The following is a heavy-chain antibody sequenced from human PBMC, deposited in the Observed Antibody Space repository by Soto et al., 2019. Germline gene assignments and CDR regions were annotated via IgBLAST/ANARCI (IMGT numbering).Heavy chain of an antibody. D-gene: IGHD7-27*01. CDR2: IYHSGST. V-gene: IGHV4-38-2*01. CDR1: AYSISSGYS. Sequence: SETLSLTCAVSAYSISSGYSWGWIRQSPGKGLAWIGSIYHSGSTYYNPSLKSRVTISLDTSKNQVSLKMRSVTAADTAVYYCARAPGDLAYYFDYWGQGIPVTVSS. J-gene: IGHJ4*02. CDR3: ARAPGDLAYYFDY.